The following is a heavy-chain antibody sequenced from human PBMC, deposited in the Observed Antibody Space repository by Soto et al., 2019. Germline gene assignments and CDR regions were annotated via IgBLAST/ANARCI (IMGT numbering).Heavy chain of an antibody. CDR1: GNTFTNYY. Sequence: QVQLMQSGAEVKKPGASVKVSCKASGNTFTNYYIHWVRQAPGQGLERMGTITPSGGHTIYSQNCLGRVTMTRDTSTSTLYMERTSLTSDDTAVYYCARGGHVVVVTAAFDYWGQGTLVTVSS. V-gene: IGHV1-46*01. CDR2: ITPSGGHT. J-gene: IGHJ4*02. D-gene: IGHD2-21*02. CDR3: ARGGHVVVVTAAFDY.